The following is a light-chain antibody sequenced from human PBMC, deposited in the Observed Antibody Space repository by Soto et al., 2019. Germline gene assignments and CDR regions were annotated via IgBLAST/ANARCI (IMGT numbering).Light chain of an antibody. CDR2: MND. CDR1: SSNIGNNY. J-gene: IGLJ3*02. Sequence: QSVLTQTTSASGTPGQRVTISCSGSSSNIGNNYVYWYHHLPGTGPKLLIYMNDQRPSGVPDRFSGSKSGTSASLAISGLRSEDEADYYCAAWDNSLSAWVFGGGTKLTVL. CDR3: AAWDNSLSAWV. V-gene: IGLV1-47*01.